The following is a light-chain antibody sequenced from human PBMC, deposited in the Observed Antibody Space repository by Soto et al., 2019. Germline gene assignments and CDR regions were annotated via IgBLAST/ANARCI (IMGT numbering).Light chain of an antibody. CDR1: SSDVGGYNY. CDR3: TSYRSGSTPYV. Sequence: QSVLTQPASVSGSPGQSITISCTGSSSDVGGYNYVSWYQQHPGKVPKLMIYEVTNRPSGVSNRFSGSKSGNTASLTISGLQAEDEADYYCTSYRSGSTPYVFGTGTQLTVL. J-gene: IGLJ1*01. CDR2: EVT. V-gene: IGLV2-14*01.